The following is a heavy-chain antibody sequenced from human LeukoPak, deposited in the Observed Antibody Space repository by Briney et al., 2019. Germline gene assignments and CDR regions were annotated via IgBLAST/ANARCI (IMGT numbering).Heavy chain of an antibody. CDR2: ISSGSGAI. J-gene: IGHJ4*02. V-gene: IGHV3-48*04. CDR3: ATDPLGAARPWGGDY. Sequence: GGSLRLSCVASGFTFSDYAMNWVRQAPGKGLEWVSYISSGSGAIYYADSVMGRFTISRDNAKNSLYLQMNSLRAEDTAVYYCATDPLGAARPWGGDYWGQGTLVTVSS. CDR1: GFTFSDYA. D-gene: IGHD6-6*01.